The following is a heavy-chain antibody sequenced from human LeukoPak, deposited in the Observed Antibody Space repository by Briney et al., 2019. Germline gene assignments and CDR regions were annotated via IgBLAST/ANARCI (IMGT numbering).Heavy chain of an antibody. CDR3: ARGLYCSSTSCLLDY. D-gene: IGHD2-2*01. CDR1: GYTFTSYG. CDR2: ISAYNGNT. J-gene: IGHJ4*02. V-gene: IGHV1-18*01. Sequence: GASVKVSCKASGYTFTSYGISWVRQALGQGLEWMGWISAYNGNTNYAQKLQGRVTMTTDTSTSTAYMELRSLRSDDTAVYYCARGLYCSSTSCLLDYWGQGTLVTVSS.